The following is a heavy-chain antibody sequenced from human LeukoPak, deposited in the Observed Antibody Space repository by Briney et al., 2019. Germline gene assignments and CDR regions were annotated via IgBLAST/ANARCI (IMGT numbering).Heavy chain of an antibody. V-gene: IGHV1-2*02. CDR2: INPNSGGT. CDR3: ASTHYDSSGYYYPSYYYMDV. D-gene: IGHD3-22*01. Sequence: ASVKVSCKASGYTFTGYYMHWVRQAPGHGLEWMGWINPNSGGTNYAQKFQGRVTMTRDTSISTAYMELSRLRSDDTAVYYCASTHYDSSGYYYPSYYYMDVWGKGTTVTVSS. CDR1: GYTFTGYY. J-gene: IGHJ6*03.